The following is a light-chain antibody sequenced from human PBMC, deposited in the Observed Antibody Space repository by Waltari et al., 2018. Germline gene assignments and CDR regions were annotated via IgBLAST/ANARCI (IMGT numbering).Light chain of an antibody. J-gene: IGKJ1*01. V-gene: IGKV3-20*01. Sequence: EIVLTQSPGTLSLSPGETPAPSCRASQSVSSNFLAWYQQKPGQAPRLLIFGASNRATGIPDRFSGSGSETDFTLTVSRLEPEDFAVYYCQQYGSSPQAFGQGTKVEI. CDR1: QSVSSNF. CDR3: QQYGSSPQA. CDR2: GAS.